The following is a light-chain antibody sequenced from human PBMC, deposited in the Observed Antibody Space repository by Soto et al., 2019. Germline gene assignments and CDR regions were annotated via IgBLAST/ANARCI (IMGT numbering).Light chain of an antibody. V-gene: IGLV2-14*01. CDR1: SSDVGNYNY. CDR2: EVT. J-gene: IGLJ2*01. Sequence: QSVLAQPASVSGSPGQSITISSTGTSSDVGNYNYVSWFQQHPGKAPKLIIYEVTNRPSGVSDRFSGSKSGNTASLTISGLQAEDEADYYCNSYTDATTLIFGGGTK. CDR3: NSYTDATTLI.